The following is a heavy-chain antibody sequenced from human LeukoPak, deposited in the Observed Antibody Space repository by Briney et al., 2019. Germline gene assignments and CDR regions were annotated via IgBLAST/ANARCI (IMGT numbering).Heavy chain of an antibody. Sequence: PGGSLRLSCAASGFTFSSYAMHWVRQAPGKGLEWVAVISYDGSNKYYADSVKGRFTISRDNSKNTLYLQMNSLRAEDTAVYYCARARMDFDYWGQGTLVTVSS. V-gene: IGHV3-30-3*01. D-gene: IGHD2-8*01. CDR3: ARARMDFDY. J-gene: IGHJ4*02. CDR1: GFTFSSYA. CDR2: ISYDGSNK.